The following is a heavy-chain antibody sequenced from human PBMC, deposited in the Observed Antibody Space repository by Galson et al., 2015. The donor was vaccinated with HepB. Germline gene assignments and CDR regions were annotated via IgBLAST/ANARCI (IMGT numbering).Heavy chain of an antibody. CDR3: ARDGGYSSGPPYYFDY. CDR1: GGTFSSYT. Sequence: SVKVSCKASGGTFSSYTISWVRQAPGQGLEWMGRIIPILGIANYAQKFQGRVTITADKSTSTAYMELSSLRSEDTAVYYCARDGGYSSGPPYYFDYWGQGTLVTVSS. J-gene: IGHJ4*02. D-gene: IGHD2-15*01. V-gene: IGHV1-69*04. CDR2: IIPILGIA.